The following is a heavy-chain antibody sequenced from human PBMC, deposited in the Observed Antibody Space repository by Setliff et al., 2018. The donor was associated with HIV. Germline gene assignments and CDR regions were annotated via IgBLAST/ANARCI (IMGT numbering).Heavy chain of an antibody. Sequence: GGSLRLSCAASGFTFRHYSMNWVRQAPGKGLEWFSSITSDSSYIFNADSVKGRFTISRDNAKNSLYLQMNSLRAEDTAVYYCARDGTRLLAAMDVWGKGTTVTVSS. CDR2: ITSDSSYI. J-gene: IGHJ6*03. D-gene: IGHD3-3*01. CDR3: ARDGTRLLAAMDV. CDR1: GFTFRHYS. V-gene: IGHV3-21*06.